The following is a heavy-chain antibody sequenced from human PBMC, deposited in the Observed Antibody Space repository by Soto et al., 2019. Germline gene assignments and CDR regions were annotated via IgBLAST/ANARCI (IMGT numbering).Heavy chain of an antibody. V-gene: IGHV1-69*06. Sequence: ASVKVSCKASGGTFSSYAISWVRQAPVQVLDWMGGIIPIFGTANYAQKFQGRVTITADKSTSTAYMELSSLRSEDTAVYYCARADPHHYYDILTGPYYFDYWRQGTLVTVTT. J-gene: IGHJ4*02. CDR3: ARADPHHYYDILTGPYYFDY. CDR1: GGTFSSYA. D-gene: IGHD3-9*01. CDR2: IIPIFGTA.